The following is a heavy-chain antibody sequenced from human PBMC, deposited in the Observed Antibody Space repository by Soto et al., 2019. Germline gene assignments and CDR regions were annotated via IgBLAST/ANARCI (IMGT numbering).Heavy chain of an antibody. J-gene: IGHJ4*02. V-gene: IGHV4-39*01. Sequence: PSETLSLTCTVSGGSISSSSYYWGWIRQPPGKGLEWIGSIYYSGSTYYNPSLKSRVTISVDTSKNQFSLKLSSVTAADTAVYYCARGANYDSSGYPPPIDYWGQGTLVTVSS. CDR1: GGSISSSSYY. D-gene: IGHD3-22*01. CDR3: ARGANYDSSGYPPPIDY. CDR2: IYYSGST.